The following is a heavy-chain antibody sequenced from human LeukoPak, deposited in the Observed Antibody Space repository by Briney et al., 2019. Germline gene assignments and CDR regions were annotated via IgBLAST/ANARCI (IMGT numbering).Heavy chain of an antibody. CDR2: IYYSGST. CDR1: GGSISSYY. V-gene: IGHV4-59*08. Sequence: RSETLSLTCTVSGGSISSYYWSWIRQPPGKGLEWIGYIYYSGSTNYNPSLKSRVTISVDTSKDQFSLRLSSVIAADTAMYYCARLWYTSGWSDYWGQGTLVTVSS. J-gene: IGHJ4*02. D-gene: IGHD6-19*01. CDR3: ARLWYTSGWSDY.